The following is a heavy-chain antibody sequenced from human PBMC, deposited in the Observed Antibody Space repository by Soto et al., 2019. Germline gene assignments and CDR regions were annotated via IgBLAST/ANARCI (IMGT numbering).Heavy chain of an antibody. CDR3: LAVHLVGGGDY. CDR2: ISSSGSTI. J-gene: IGHJ4*02. D-gene: IGHD6-13*01. Sequence: QVQLVESGGGLVKPGGSLRLSCAASGFTFSDYYMSWIRQAPGKGLEWVSYISSSGSTIYYADSVKGRFTISRDNAKKPRYLQMNSLGAEDTAVYYCLAVHLVGGGDYWGQGTLVTVSS. V-gene: IGHV3-11*01. CDR1: GFTFSDYY.